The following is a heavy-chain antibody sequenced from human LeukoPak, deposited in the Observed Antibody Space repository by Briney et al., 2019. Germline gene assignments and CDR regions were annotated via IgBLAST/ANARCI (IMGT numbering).Heavy chain of an antibody. CDR1: GFTFSSYW. Sequence: GGSLRLSCGASGFTFSSYWMHWVRQAPGKGLVWVSRINNDGSSTSYADSVQGRFIISRDNAKNTLYLQMNSLRAEDTALYYCARVARGDYYYYYMDVWGKGTTVTVSS. CDR3: ARVARGDYYYYYMDV. V-gene: IGHV3-74*01. J-gene: IGHJ6*03. D-gene: IGHD3-10*01. CDR2: INNDGSST.